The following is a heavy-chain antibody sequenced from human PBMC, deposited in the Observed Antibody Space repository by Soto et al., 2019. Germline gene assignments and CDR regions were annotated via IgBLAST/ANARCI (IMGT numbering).Heavy chain of an antibody. CDR1: GYTFTSYG. Sequence: QVQLVQSGAEVKKPGASVKVSCKASGYTFTSYGISWVRQAPGQGLEWMGWISAYNGNTNYAQKRQGRVTMTTDTPTSTAYMELRGRRFDDTAVYYCARDPRRYNGNNQAPGNFDYWGQGTLVTVSS. V-gene: IGHV1-18*01. D-gene: IGHD1-20*01. CDR2: ISAYNGNT. CDR3: ARDPRRYNGNNQAPGNFDY. J-gene: IGHJ4*02.